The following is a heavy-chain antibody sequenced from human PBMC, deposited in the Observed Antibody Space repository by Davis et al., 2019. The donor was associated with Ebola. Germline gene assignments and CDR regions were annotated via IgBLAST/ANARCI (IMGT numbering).Heavy chain of an antibody. CDR3: ARSLNAGGVETYYFHY. CDR2: ISYDQSTK. V-gene: IGHV3-30-3*01. J-gene: IGHJ4*02. Sequence: PGGSLRLSCAASGFSFSRYAMHWVRQAPGKALEWVAAISYDQSTKYYADSVKGRFTISRDNSKNMLYLQMNSLRAEDTAVYYCARSLNAGGVETYYFHYWGQGTLVTVSS. D-gene: IGHD3-3*01. CDR1: GFSFSRYA.